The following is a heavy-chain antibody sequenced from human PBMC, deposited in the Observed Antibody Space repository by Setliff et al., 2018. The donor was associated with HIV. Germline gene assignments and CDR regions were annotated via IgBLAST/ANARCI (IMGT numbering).Heavy chain of an antibody. D-gene: IGHD3-16*01. Sequence: ASVKVSCKASGYTFTGYYMHWVRQAPGQGLEWMGWINPNSGGTNYAQKFQGRVTITRDTSVSTAYMGLSRLRSDDTAVYYCARARGVGGHFYYYGMDVWGQGTTVTVS. CDR3: ARARGVGGHFYYYGMDV. CDR2: INPNSGGT. J-gene: IGHJ6*02. V-gene: IGHV1-2*02. CDR1: GYTFTGYY.